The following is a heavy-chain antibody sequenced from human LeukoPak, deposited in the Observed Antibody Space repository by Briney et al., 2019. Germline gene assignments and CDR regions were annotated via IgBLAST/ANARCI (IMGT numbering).Heavy chain of an antibody. CDR3: ARAWLGSVSYSAH. D-gene: IGHD3-10*01. V-gene: IGHV1-46*01. J-gene: IGHJ4*02. CDR1: GYTFTNYY. CDR2: IIPSDGFT. Sequence: GASVKVSCKASGYTFTNYYIHWVRQAPGQGLEWMGMIIPSDGFTTYAQKFQGRVTMTRNASITTAYMELSSLRSEDTAVYYCARAWLGSVSYSAHWGQGTLVTVSS.